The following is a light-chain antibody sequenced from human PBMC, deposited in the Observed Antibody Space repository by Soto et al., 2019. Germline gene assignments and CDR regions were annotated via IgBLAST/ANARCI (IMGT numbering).Light chain of an antibody. CDR3: QQYNNWPGT. CDR2: GAT. J-gene: IGKJ1*01. Sequence: EIVMTQSPATLSVSPGERATLSCRASQTVNNNLAWYQQKPGQAPRLLIYGATTRATGIPARFSGSGSGTEFTLTISSLQSEDFAVYSCQQYNNWPGTFGQGTKADIK. CDR1: QTVNNN. V-gene: IGKV3-15*01.